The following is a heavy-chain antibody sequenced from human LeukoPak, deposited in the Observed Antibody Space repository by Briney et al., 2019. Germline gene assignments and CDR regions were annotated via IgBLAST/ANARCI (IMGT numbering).Heavy chain of an antibody. J-gene: IGHJ4*02. CDR2: ISGSGGST. V-gene: IGHV3-23*01. Sequence: GGSLRLACAASGFTFSSYAMSWVRQAPGKGLEWVSAISGSGGSTYYADSVKGRFTISRDNSKNMVWLQINSPTAEDTATYYCAKDGHWARFEDWGQGTLVTVSS. D-gene: IGHD7-27*01. CDR1: GFTFSSYA. CDR3: AKDGHWARFED.